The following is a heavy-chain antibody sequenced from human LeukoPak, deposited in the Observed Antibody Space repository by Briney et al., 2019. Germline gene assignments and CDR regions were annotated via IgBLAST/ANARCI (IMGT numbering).Heavy chain of an antibody. J-gene: IGHJ6*03. CDR1: GGSISSGSYY. CDR3: ARVITMVRGVITGYYYYYMDV. V-gene: IGHV4-61*02. Sequence: SETLSLTCTVSGGSISSGSYYWSWIRQPAGKGLEWIGRIYTSGSTNYNPSLKSRVTISVDTSKNQFSLKLSSVTAADTAVYYCARVITMVRGVITGYYYYYMDVWGKGTTVTISS. CDR2: IYTSGST. D-gene: IGHD3-10*01.